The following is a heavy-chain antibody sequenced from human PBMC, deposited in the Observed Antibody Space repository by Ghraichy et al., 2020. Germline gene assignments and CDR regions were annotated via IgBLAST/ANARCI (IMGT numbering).Heavy chain of an antibody. Sequence: GESLNISCAASGFTFSSYEMNWVRQAPGKGLEWVSYISSSGSTIYYADSVKGRFTISRDNAKNSLYLQMNSLRAEDTAVYYCARDRYYDFWSGYTSFFDYWGQGTLVTVSS. CDR3: ARDRYYDFWSGYTSFFDY. J-gene: IGHJ4*02. V-gene: IGHV3-48*03. D-gene: IGHD3-3*01. CDR2: ISSSGSTI. CDR1: GFTFSSYE.